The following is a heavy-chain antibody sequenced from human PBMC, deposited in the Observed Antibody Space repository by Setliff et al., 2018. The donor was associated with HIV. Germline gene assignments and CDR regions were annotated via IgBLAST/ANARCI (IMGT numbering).Heavy chain of an antibody. J-gene: IGHJ4*02. V-gene: IGHV4-59*11. CDR3: ARGLSSPFATGL. CDR2: ISYSGST. D-gene: IGHD6-13*01. Sequence: SETLSLTCTVSGGSISSHYWSWVRQTPGKGLEWIGSISYSGSTNHNPSLKSRVTISIDTSKNQFSLKLTSVTSADTAVYFCARGLSSPFATGLWGQGTLVTVLL. CDR1: GGSISSHY.